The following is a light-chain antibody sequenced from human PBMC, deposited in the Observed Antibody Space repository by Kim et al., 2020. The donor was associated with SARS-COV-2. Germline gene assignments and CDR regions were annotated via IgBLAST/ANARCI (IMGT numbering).Light chain of an antibody. V-gene: IGKV1-33*01. CDR2: DAS. J-gene: IGKJ4*01. CDR1: QEINKF. CDR3: QQYDYPPLT. Sequence: ASVRDRVTITCQARQEINKFLNWYQQKPGKAPKLLIYDASNLETGVPSRFSGSGSGTDFALTISSLQPEDIGTYYCQQYDYPPLTFGGGTKVDIK.